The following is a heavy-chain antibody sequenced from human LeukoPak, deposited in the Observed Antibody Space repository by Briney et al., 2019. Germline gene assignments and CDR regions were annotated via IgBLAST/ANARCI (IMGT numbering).Heavy chain of an antibody. CDR1: GFTFSSYT. CDR3: ARDSWGTGWYYFDY. CDR2: IRTSSRTI. J-gene: IGHJ4*02. D-gene: IGHD6-19*01. V-gene: IGHV3-48*01. Sequence: PGGSLRLSCAASGFTFSSYTMNWVRQAPGKGLEWIAYIRTSSRTIYYADSVKGRFTISRDNAKNSLYLQMNSLRAEDTAVYYCARDSWGTGWYYFDYWGQGTVVGVSS.